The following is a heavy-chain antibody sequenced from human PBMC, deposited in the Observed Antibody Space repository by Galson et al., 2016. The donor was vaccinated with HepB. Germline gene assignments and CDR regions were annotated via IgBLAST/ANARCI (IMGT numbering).Heavy chain of an antibody. Sequence: SVKVSCKASGYTFTGYYMHWVRQAPGQGLEWMGWIIPNSGATNYAQKFQGRVTMTRDTSITTAYMELKRLRSDDTAVYYCATAKHRCLRPIEYWGQGTLVTVST. D-gene: IGHD5-12*01. J-gene: IGHJ4*02. CDR1: GYTFTGYY. CDR2: IIPNSGAT. CDR3: ATAKHRCLRPIEY. V-gene: IGHV1-2*02.